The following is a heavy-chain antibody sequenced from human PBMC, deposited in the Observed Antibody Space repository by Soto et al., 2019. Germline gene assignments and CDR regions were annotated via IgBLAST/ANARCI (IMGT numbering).Heavy chain of an antibody. D-gene: IGHD6-19*01. CDR1: GFTFSSYS. V-gene: IGHV3-21*01. CDR2: ISSSSSYI. Sequence: PGGSLSLSCAASGFTFSSYSMNWVRQAPGKGLEWVSSISSSSSYIYYADSVKGRFTISRDNAKNSLYLQMNSLRAEDTAVYYCAREEKQWLLSPVKRYYGMDVWGQGTTVTVSS. CDR3: AREEKQWLLSPVKRYYGMDV. J-gene: IGHJ6*02.